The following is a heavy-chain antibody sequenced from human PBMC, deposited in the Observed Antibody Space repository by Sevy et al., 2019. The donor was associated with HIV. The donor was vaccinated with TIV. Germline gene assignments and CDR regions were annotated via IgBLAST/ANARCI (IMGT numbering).Heavy chain of an antibody. J-gene: IGHJ4*02. V-gene: IGHV3-48*01. CDR3: ARDSLTVY. D-gene: IGHD2-8*02. Sequence: GGSLRLSCAASGFTFSSYSMNWVRQAPGKGLEWVSYISSSSSTIYYADSVKGRFTISSDNAKNSLYLQMNSLRAEDTAVYYCARDSLTVYWGQGTLVTVSS. CDR1: GFTFSSYS. CDR2: ISSSSSTI.